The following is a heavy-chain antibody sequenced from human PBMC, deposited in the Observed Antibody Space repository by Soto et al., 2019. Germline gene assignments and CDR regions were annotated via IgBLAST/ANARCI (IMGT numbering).Heavy chain of an antibody. D-gene: IGHD2-15*01. CDR3: ARGANIVVVVAAHQRNWFDP. J-gene: IGHJ5*02. Sequence: ASVKVSCKASGYTFTGYYMHWVRQAPGQGLEWMGWINPNSGGTNYAQKFQGWVTMTRDTSISTAYMELSRLRSDDTAVYYCARGANIVVVVAAHQRNWFDPWGQGTLVTVSS. CDR1: GYTFTGYY. V-gene: IGHV1-2*04. CDR2: INPNSGGT.